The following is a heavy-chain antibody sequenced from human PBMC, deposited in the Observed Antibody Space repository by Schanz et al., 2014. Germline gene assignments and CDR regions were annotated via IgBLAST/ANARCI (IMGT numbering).Heavy chain of an antibody. V-gene: IGHV4-39*01. D-gene: IGHD3-22*01. Sequence: QLQLRESGPGLVKPSETLSLICSVSGTSITSSTYYWGWIRQPPGKGPEWIGSISYRGNTYYTPSRKSRVPISLAPPKTQSPLKRPSVTAADTAVYYCARPSSVVGITGWFDTWGQGTLVTVSS. CDR3: ARPSSVVGITGWFDT. J-gene: IGHJ5*02. CDR1: GTSITSSTYY. CDR2: ISYRGNT.